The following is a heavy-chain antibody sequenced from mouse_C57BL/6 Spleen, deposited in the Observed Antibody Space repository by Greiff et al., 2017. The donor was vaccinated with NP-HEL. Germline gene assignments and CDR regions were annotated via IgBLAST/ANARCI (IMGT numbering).Heavy chain of an antibody. V-gene: IGHV1-55*01. CDR3: ARSLYGSSFFDY. J-gene: IGHJ2*01. Sequence: QVQLQQPGAELVKPGASVKMSCKASGYTFTSYWITWVKQRPGQGLEWIGDIYPSSGSTNYNEKFKSKATLTVDTSSSTAYMQLSSLTSEDSAVYYCARSLYGSSFFDYWGQGTTLTVSS. CDR1: GYTFTSYW. CDR2: IYPSSGST. D-gene: IGHD1-1*01.